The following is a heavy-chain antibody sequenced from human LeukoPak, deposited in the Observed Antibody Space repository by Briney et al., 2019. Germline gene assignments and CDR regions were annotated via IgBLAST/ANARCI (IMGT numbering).Heavy chain of an antibody. D-gene: IGHD1-7*01. CDR2: ISGSGGST. J-gene: IGHJ3*02. CDR3: AKDRLSQRNYGSEGAFDI. CDR1: GFTFSSYA. V-gene: IGHV3-23*01. Sequence: GGSLRLSCAASGFTFSSYAMSWVRQAPGKGLEWVSAISGSGGSTYYADSVKGRFTISRDNSKNTLYLQMNSLRAEDTAVYYCAKDRLSQRNYGSEGAFDIWGQGTMVTVSS.